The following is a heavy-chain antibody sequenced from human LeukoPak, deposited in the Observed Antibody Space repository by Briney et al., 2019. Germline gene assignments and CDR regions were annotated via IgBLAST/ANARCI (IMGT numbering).Heavy chain of an antibody. CDR2: IRHSGRT. J-gene: IGHJ4*02. D-gene: IGHD1-1*01. Sequence: PSETLSLTCAIYGESFSGYYWYWIRQPPEKGLEWIGEIRHSGRTNYNPSLKSRVTISLDTSRNQLSLKLNSVTAADTAVYYCARLRSPGTDWGQGTLVTVYS. V-gene: IGHV4-34*01. CDR1: GESFSGYY. CDR3: ARLRSPGTD.